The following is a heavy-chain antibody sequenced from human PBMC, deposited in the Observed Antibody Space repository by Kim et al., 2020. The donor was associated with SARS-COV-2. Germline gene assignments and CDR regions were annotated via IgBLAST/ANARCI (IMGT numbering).Heavy chain of an antibody. CDR1: GFTFSSYW. Sequence: GGSLRLSCAASGFTFSSYWMSWVRQAPGKGLEWVANIKQDGSEKYYVDSVKGRFTISRDNAKNSLYLQMNSLRAEDTAVYYCARDPRSSSVYYYYYYGMDVWGQGTTVTVSS. CDR3: ARDPRSSSVYYYYYYGMDV. D-gene: IGHD6-6*01. V-gene: IGHV3-7*01. J-gene: IGHJ6*02. CDR2: IKQDGSEK.